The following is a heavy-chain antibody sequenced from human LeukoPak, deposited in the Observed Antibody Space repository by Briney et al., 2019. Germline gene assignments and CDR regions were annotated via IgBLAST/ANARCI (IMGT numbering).Heavy chain of an antibody. CDR1: GFTFDDYA. CDR3: ARDARQQLVERFDY. V-gene: IGHV3-9*01. J-gene: IGHJ4*02. Sequence: PGGSLRLSCSASGFTFDDYAMHWVRQAPGKGLEWVSGISWNSGSIGYADSVKGRFTISRDNAKNSVYLQMNSLRAEDTAVYYCARDARQQLVERFDYWGQGTLVTVSS. D-gene: IGHD6-13*01. CDR2: ISWNSGSI.